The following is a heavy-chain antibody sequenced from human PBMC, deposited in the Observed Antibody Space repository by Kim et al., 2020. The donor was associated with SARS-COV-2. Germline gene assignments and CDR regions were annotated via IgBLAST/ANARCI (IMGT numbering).Heavy chain of an antibody. D-gene: IGHD3-10*01. CDR3: ARAPFRFTFDY. CDR2: K. V-gene: IGHV3-30*01. J-gene: IGHJ4*02. Sequence: KYYADSVKGRFHIARDNSKNTLYLQMNSLRAEDTAVYYCARAPFRFTFDYWGQGTLVTVSS.